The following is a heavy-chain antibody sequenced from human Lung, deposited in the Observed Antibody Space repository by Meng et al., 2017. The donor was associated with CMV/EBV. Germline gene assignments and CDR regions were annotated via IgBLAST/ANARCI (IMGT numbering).Heavy chain of an antibody. D-gene: IGHD3-3*01. V-gene: IGHV4-59*01. CDR3: ARGGYYDFWSGYSYYYYYGMDV. J-gene: IGHJ6*02. CDR1: GGSISSYY. Sequence: SETLSLTCTVSGGSISSYYWSWIRQPPGKGLEWIGYIYYSGSTNYNPSLKSRVTISVDTSKNQFSLKLSSVTAADTAVYYGARGGYYDFWSGYSYYYYYGMDVWGQGTTVTVSS. CDR2: IYYSGST.